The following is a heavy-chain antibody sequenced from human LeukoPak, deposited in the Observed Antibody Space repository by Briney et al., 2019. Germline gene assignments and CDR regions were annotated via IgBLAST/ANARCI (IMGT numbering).Heavy chain of an antibody. Sequence: SETLSLTCTVSGGSISSGDYYWSWIRQPPGKGLEWIGYIYYSGSTYYNPSLKSRVTISVDTSKNQFSLKLSSVTDADTAVYYCARFYYDSSGYYSLNPYFDYWGQGTLVTGSS. CDR3: ARFYYDSSGYYSLNPYFDY. V-gene: IGHV4-30-4*01. D-gene: IGHD3-22*01. CDR2: IYYSGST. J-gene: IGHJ4*02. CDR1: GGSISSGDYY.